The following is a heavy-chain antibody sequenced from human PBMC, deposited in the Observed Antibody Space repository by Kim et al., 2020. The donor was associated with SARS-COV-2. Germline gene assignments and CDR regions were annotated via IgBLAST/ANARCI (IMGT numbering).Heavy chain of an antibody. D-gene: IGHD3-9*01. CDR3: ATGKKDWSQHHYYYYGMDV. Sequence: ASVKVSCKVSGYTLTELSMHWVRQAPGKGLEWMGGFDPEDGETIYAQKFQGRVTMTEDTSTDTAYMELSSLRSEDTAVYYCATGKKDWSQHHYYYYGMDVWGQGTTVTVSS. CDR1: GYTLTELS. J-gene: IGHJ6*02. V-gene: IGHV1-24*01. CDR2: FDPEDGET.